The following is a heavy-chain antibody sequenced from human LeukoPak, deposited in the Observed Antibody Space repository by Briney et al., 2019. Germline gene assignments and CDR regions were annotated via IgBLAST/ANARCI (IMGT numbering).Heavy chain of an antibody. D-gene: IGHD6-13*01. Sequence: GGSLRLSCATSGFTFSTYWMSWVRQVPGKGLEWVANIKQDGSDKYYMDSVKGRFTISRDNANNSLYLQMSSLTVEDTGVYYCARVAAAVPDQWGQGTLVTVSS. J-gene: IGHJ5*02. CDR3: ARVAAAVPDQ. V-gene: IGHV3-7*04. CDR2: IKQDGSDK. CDR1: GFTFSTYW.